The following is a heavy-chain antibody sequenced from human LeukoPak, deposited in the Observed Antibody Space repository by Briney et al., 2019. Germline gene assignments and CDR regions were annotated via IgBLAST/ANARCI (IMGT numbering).Heavy chain of an antibody. CDR1: GFTFSSYA. J-gene: IGHJ4*02. Sequence: PGGSLRLSCAASGFTFSSYAMSWVRQAPGKGLEWVSAISGSGGSTYYADSVKGRFTISRDNSENTLYLQMNSLRAEDTAVYYCANRGYSILQQLMTYYYDSSGYYGDYFDYWGQGALVTVSS. V-gene: IGHV3-23*01. D-gene: IGHD3-22*01. CDR3: ANRGYSILQQLMTYYYDSSGYYGDYFDY. CDR2: ISGSGGST.